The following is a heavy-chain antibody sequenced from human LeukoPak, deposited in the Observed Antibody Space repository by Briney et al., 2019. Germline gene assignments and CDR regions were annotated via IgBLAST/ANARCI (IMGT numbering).Heavy chain of an antibody. V-gene: IGHV3-23*01. J-gene: IGHJ4*02. CDR3: AKDLRLIFYDSSGYPH. CDR1: GFTFSNAW. Sequence: GGSLRLSCAASGFTFSNAWMSWVRQAPGKGLEWVSVISGSGGSTYYADSVKGRFTISRDNSKNTLYLQMNSLRAEDTAVYYCAKDLRLIFYDSSGYPHWGQGTLVTVSS. CDR2: ISGSGGST. D-gene: IGHD3-22*01.